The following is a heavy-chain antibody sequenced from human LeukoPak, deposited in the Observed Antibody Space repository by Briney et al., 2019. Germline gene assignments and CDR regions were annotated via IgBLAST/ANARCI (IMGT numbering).Heavy chain of an antibody. CDR2: ITSSSSYI. Sequence: AGGSLRLSCAASGFTFSIYSMNWVRQAPGKGLEWVSSITSSSSYIYYADSVKGRFTVPRDNAKNSLYLQMNSLRAEDTAVYYCVRVAPGNGYSDYWGQGTLVTVSS. D-gene: IGHD6-13*01. V-gene: IGHV3-21*01. CDR3: VRVAPGNGYSDY. CDR1: GFTFSIYS. J-gene: IGHJ4*02.